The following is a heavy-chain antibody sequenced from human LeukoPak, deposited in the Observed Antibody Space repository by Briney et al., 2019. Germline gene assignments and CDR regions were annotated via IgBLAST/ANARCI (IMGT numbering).Heavy chain of an antibody. CDR3: ARAPRGVLAAAGTSDY. CDR2: ISAYNGNT. J-gene: IGHJ4*02. V-gene: IGHV1-18*01. Sequence: GASVKVSCKASGYTFTSYGISWVRQAPGQGLEWMGWISAYNGNTNYAQKLQGRVTMTTDTSTSTAYMELRSLRSDDTAVYYCARAPRGVLAAAGTSDYWGQGTLVTVSS. CDR1: GYTFTSYG. D-gene: IGHD6-13*01.